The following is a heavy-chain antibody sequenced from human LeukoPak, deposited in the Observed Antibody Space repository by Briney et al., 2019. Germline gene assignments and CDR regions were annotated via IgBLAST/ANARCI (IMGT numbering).Heavy chain of an antibody. J-gene: IGHJ4*02. CDR2: ISSSSSTI. Sequence: GGSLRLSCAASGFTFSSYSMNWVRQAPGKGLEWVSYISSSSSTIYYADSVKGRFTISRDNAKNSLYLQMNSLRAEDTAVYYCARASTTVTTWVDYWGQGTLVTVSS. CDR3: ARASTTVTTWVDY. D-gene: IGHD4-17*01. V-gene: IGHV3-48*01. CDR1: GFTFSSYS.